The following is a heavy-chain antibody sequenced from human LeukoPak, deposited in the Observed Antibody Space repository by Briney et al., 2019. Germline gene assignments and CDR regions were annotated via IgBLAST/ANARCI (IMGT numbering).Heavy chain of an antibody. V-gene: IGHV3-30*04. CDR1: GFTFSNYA. CDR3: ARSAGYCSSTSCYYYDY. J-gene: IGHJ4*02. CDR2: ISYDGSNK. Sequence: PGRSLRLSCAASGFTFSNYAMHWVRQAPGKGLEWVAVISYDGSNKYYADSVKGRFTISRDNSKNTLYLQMNSLRAEDTAVYYCARSAGYCSSTSCYYYDYWGQGTLVAVSS. D-gene: IGHD2-2*01.